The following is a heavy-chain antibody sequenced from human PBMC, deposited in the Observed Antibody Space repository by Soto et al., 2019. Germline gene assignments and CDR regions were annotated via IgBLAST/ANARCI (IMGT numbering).Heavy chain of an antibody. V-gene: IGHV3-30-3*01. CDR3: ARGEGGGYNYYYYYGMDV. CDR2: ISYDGSNK. CDR1: GFTFSSYA. J-gene: IGHJ6*02. Sequence: QVQLVESGGGVVQPGRSLRLSCAASGFTFSSYAMHWVRQAPGKGLEWVAVISYDGSNKYYADSVKGRFTISRDNSKNTLYLQMNSLRAEDTAVYYCARGEGGGYNYYYYYGMDVWGQGTTVTVSS. D-gene: IGHD5-12*01.